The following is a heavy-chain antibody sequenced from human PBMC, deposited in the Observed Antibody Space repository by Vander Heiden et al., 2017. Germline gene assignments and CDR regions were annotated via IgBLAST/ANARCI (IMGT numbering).Heavy chain of an antibody. J-gene: IGHJ6*01. CDR1: GFTFDDFA. CDR3: AKDVDYGINYYDGMDV. Sequence: DVQLVESGGGWVQPGRYLRLACAASGFTFDDFAMPWVLEVFGKGLEWVSSISWNGDNMGYAGSVKGRFTISRDNAKNSLYLEMNSLRPEDTALYYCAKDVDYGINYYDGMDVWGQGATVTVSS. V-gene: IGHV3-9*01. CDR2: ISWNGDNM. D-gene: IGHD3-16*01.